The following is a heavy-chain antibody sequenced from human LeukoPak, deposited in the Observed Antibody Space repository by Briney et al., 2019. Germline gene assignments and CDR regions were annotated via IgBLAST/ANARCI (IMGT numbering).Heavy chain of an antibody. CDR1: GFTFSDYY. J-gene: IGHJ5*02. CDR3: ARDRDYYDSSGYYGNWFDP. V-gene: IGHV4-30-4*08. Sequence: LRLSCAASGFTFSDYYMSWIRQPPGKGPEWIGYIYYSGSTYYNPSLKSRVTISVDTSKNQFSLKLSSVTAADTAVYYCARDRDYYDSSGYYGNWFDPWGQGTLVTVSS. CDR2: IYYSGST. D-gene: IGHD3-22*01.